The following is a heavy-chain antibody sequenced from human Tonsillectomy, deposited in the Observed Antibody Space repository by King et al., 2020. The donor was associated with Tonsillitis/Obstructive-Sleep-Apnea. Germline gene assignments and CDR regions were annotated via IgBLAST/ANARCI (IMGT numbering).Heavy chain of an antibody. D-gene: IGHD2-2*01. CDR1: GGSFSGYY. CDR3: ATSIYCSSSSCPNWFDP. J-gene: IGHJ5*02. Sequence: VQLQQWGAGLMKPSETLSLTCAVYGGSFSGYYWTWIRQPPGKGLEWIGEINHSGSSNYNPSLKSRVTISVDTSKTHFSLKMSSVTAADTAVYYCATSIYCSSSSCPNWFDPWGQGTLVTVSS. CDR2: INHSGSS. V-gene: IGHV4-34*01.